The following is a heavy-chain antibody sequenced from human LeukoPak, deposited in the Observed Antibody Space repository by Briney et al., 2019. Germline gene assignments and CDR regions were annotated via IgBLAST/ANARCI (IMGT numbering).Heavy chain of an antibody. J-gene: IGHJ4*02. CDR3: VAEVIEVTMGDY. CDR1: GHSLSDLS. D-gene: IGHD4-11*01. V-gene: IGHV1-24*01. CDR2: FDIEDAET. Sequence: ASVNVSCKVSGHSLSDLSIHWVRQAPGKGLEWMGGFDIEDAETIYAQEFEGRVIMTEDTATETAYMELSSLESEDTAVYYCVAEVIEVTMGDYWGQGTLVTVSS.